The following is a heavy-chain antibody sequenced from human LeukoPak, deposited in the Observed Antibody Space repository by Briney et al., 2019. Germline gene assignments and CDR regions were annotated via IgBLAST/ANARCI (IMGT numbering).Heavy chain of an antibody. CDR3: AKERWYRDAFDI. J-gene: IGHJ3*02. D-gene: IGHD4-23*01. CDR1: GFTFSSYW. Sequence: GGSLRLSCAASGFTFSSYWMHWVRQAPGKGLEWVSRINSDGGSTTYADSVKGRFTISRDNAKNTMYLQMSSLRAEDTALYYCAKERWYRDAFDIWGQGTMVTVSS. CDR2: INSDGGST. V-gene: IGHV3-74*01.